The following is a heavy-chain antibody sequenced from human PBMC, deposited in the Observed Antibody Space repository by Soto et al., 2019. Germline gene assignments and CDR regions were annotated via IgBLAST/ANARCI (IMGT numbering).Heavy chain of an antibody. CDR1: GFTFSSYG. J-gene: IGHJ5*02. V-gene: IGHV3-33*01. CDR3: ARDGGITGTTRICGVFDP. Sequence: QVQLVESGGGVVQPGRSLRLSCAASGFTFSSYGMHWVRQAPGKGLEWVAVIWYDGSNKYYADSVKGRFTISRDNSKNTLYLQMNSLRAEDTAVYYCARDGGITGTTRICGVFDPWGQGTLVTVSS. CDR2: IWYDGSNK. D-gene: IGHD1-20*01.